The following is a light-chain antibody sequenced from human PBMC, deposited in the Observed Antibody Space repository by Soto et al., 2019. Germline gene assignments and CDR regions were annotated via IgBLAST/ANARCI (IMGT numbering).Light chain of an antibody. CDR2: GAS. Sequence: EIVLTQSPGTLSLSPGERATLSCRASQSVSSSYLAWYQQKPGQAPRLLIYGASSRATGIPDRFSGSGSGTDFTLTISRLEPEDFAVYYCQQYGSSFWTFGHGTKVDIK. CDR1: QSVSSSY. V-gene: IGKV3-20*01. CDR3: QQYGSSFWT. J-gene: IGKJ1*01.